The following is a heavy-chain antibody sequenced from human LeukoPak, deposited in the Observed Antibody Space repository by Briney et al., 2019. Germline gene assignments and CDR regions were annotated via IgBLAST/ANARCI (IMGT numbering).Heavy chain of an antibody. J-gene: IGHJ4*02. CDR1: GGSISSSSYY. CDR3: ASPQLWFGELSMWY. CDR2: IYYSGST. D-gene: IGHD3-10*01. Sequence: SETLSLTCTVSGGSISSSSYYWGWIRQPPGKGLEWIGSIYYSGSTYYNPSLKSRVTISVDTSKNQFSLKLSSVTAADTAVYYCASPQLWFGELSMWYWGQGTLVTVSS. V-gene: IGHV4-39*07.